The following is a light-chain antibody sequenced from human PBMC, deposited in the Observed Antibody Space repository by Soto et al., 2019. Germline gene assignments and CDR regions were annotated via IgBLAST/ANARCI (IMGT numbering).Light chain of an antibody. Sequence: QSALTQPPSASGSPGQSVTISYIGSSSDVGGYNYVSWYQQHPDKAPKLIIYEVNKRPSGVPGRFSGSKSGNTASLTVSGLQDEDEADYYCSSYAGSSVLGVFGGGTKVTVL. CDR2: EVN. V-gene: IGLV2-8*01. CDR3: SSYAGSSVLGV. CDR1: SSDVGGYNY. J-gene: IGLJ2*01.